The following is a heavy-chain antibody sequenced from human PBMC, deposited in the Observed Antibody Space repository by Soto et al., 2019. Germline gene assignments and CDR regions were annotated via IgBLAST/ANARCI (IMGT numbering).Heavy chain of an antibody. J-gene: IGHJ4*02. CDR2: TYYRSKWYS. Sequence: SQTLSLPFVISVDRVSSNLASWSWIRPSPSRGLEWLGRTYYRSKWYSYYALSVKSRITINPDTSKNQFSLHLSSVTPEDTAVYYCARLQRPAYFDYWGQRTPATVSS. CDR1: VDRVSSNLAS. V-gene: IGHV6-1*01. CDR3: ARLQRPAYFDY.